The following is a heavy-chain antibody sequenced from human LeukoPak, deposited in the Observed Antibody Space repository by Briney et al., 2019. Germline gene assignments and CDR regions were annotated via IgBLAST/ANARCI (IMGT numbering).Heavy chain of an antibody. J-gene: IGHJ4*02. V-gene: IGHV3-9*01. CDR3: AKGGRYVREFIDY. Sequence: GGSLRLSCAASGFTFDDYAMHWVRQAPGKGLGWVSGISWNSGSIGYADSVKGRFTISRDNAKKSLYLQMNSPRAEDTALYYCAKGGRYVREFIDYWGQGTLVTVSS. CDR2: ISWNSGSI. CDR1: GFTFDDYA. D-gene: IGHD3-16*01.